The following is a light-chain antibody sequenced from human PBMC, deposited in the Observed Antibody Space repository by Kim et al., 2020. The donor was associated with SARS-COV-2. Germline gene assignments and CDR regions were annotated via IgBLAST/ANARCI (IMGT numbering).Light chain of an antibody. CDR3: QQRSNWPQLT. CDR1: QSVSSY. Sequence: SPGERATRACRASQSVSSYFAWYQQKPGQAPRLLIYDASNRATGIPARFSGSGSGTDFTLTISSLESEDFAVYYCQQRSNWPQLTFGGGTKVEIK. V-gene: IGKV3-11*01. J-gene: IGKJ4*01. CDR2: DAS.